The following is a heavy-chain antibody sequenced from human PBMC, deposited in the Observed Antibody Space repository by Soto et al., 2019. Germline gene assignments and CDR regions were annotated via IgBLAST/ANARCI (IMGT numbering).Heavy chain of an antibody. CDR2: IYVTGAV. Sequence: SETLSITCSGSVSALNVVNYYWSWIRHVPGKGLECIGHIYVTGAVDYNPSLRDRITISQDTSERQFSLNLRLVTAADTAVYYCARLRIATNNYKWFDPWGQGTLVTVSS. J-gene: IGHJ5*02. D-gene: IGHD2-21*01. CDR3: ARLRIATNNYKWFDP. CDR1: VSALNVVNYY. V-gene: IGHV4-31*03.